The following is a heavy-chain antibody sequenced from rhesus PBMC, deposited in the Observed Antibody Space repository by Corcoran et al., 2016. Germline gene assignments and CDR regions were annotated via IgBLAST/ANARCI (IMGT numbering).Heavy chain of an antibody. CDR2: SNGNGGEN. CDR3: ARDKHPSVWSLDV. D-gene: IGHD6-13*01. J-gene: IGHJ5-2*02. CDR1: GASIRSYW. Sequence: QVQLQESGPGLVKPLETLSITCTVSGASIRSYWWSWIRQPPGRGLEWIGESNGNGGENNYKPSRKSRITNSKDASSNQCSLKVGSVTAAATAVYHCARDKHPSVWSLDVWDRGVLFTVSS. V-gene: IGHV4-80*01.